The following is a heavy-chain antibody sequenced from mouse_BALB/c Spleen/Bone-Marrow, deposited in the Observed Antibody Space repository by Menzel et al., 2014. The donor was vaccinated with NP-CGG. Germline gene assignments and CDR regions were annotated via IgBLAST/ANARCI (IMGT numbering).Heavy chain of an antibody. CDR1: GFTFSSYG. V-gene: IGHV5-6-3*01. D-gene: IGHD2-1*01. CDR3: ARGNYGNYVDYFDY. Sequence: EVKLEESGGGLVQPGGSLKLSCAASGFTFSSYGMSWVRQTPDKRLELVASINSNGGSTYYPDSVKGRFTISRDNAKNTLSLQMSSLKSEDTAMYYCARGNYGNYVDYFDYWGQGTTLTVS. CDR2: INSNGGST. J-gene: IGHJ2*01.